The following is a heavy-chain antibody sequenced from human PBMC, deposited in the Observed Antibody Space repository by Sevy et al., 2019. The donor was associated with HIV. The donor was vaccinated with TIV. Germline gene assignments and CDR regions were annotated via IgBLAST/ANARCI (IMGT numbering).Heavy chain of an antibody. CDR2: ISPSGSPI. Sequence: GGSLRLSCAASGFTFSNFVMNWVRQAPGKGLEWVSYISPSGSPIYYADSVKDRFTISRDNVKNQLYLQMNSLRADDTGLYYCARDWVAFTLTMDVWGQGTTVTVSS. V-gene: IGHV3-48*03. D-gene: IGHD2-15*01. CDR1: GFTFSNFV. CDR3: ARDWVAFTLTMDV. J-gene: IGHJ6*02.